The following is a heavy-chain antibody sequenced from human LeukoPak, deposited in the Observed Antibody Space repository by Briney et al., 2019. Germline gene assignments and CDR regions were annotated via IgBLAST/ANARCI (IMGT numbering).Heavy chain of an antibody. CDR1: GFTFSSYS. V-gene: IGHV3-21*01. D-gene: IGHD3-22*01. CDR2: ISSSSSYI. Sequence: GGSLRLSCAASGFTFSSYSMNWVRQAPGKGLEWVSSISSSSSYIYYADSVKGRFTISRDNAKNSLYLQMNSLRAEDTAVYYCARSLYDSSGYYPTSDYWGQGTLVTVSS. CDR3: ARSLYDSSGYYPTSDY. J-gene: IGHJ4*02.